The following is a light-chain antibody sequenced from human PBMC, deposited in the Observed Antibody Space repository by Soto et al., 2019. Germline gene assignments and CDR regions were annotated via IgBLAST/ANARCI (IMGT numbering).Light chain of an antibody. Sequence: DIQMTQSPSSLSASVGDRVTITCRASQSISTYLNWYQQKPGKAPKFLIYAASSLQSGVPSRFGGSGSGTDFTLTISSLQPEDSATYYCQQSYRAPLTFGPGTKVAIK. CDR3: QQSYRAPLT. J-gene: IGKJ3*01. CDR2: AAS. V-gene: IGKV1-39*01. CDR1: QSISTY.